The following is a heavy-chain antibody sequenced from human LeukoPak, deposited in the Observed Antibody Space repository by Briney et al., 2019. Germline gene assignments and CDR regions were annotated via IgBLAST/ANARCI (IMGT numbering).Heavy chain of an antibody. CDR1: GFTLSSYA. J-gene: IGHJ4*02. D-gene: IGHD2-21*01. CDR3: AKDRLRWSTNFDY. Sequence: GGSLRLSCAAYGFTLSSYAMSWVSQAPGKGLEWVSAISGSGGSTYYADSVKGRFTISRDNSKNTLYLQMNSLRAEDTAVYYCAKDRLRWSTNFDYWGQGTLVTVSS. CDR2: ISGSGGST. V-gene: IGHV3-23*01.